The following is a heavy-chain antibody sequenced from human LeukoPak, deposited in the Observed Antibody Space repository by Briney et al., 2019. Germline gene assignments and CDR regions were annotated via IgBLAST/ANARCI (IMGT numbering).Heavy chain of an antibody. J-gene: IGHJ4*02. D-gene: IGHD6-19*01. CDR1: GFTFSRYP. V-gene: IGHV3-23*01. CDR3: AKGYSSGWYAFDS. Sequence: PGGSLRLSCAASGFTFSRYPMIWVRQAPGKGLEWVSTLSSGGGGTYYADSVRGRFTISRDDSKNTLHLEMFSLTAEDTARYYCAKGYSSGWYAFDSWGQGTLVTVSS. CDR2: LSSGGGGT.